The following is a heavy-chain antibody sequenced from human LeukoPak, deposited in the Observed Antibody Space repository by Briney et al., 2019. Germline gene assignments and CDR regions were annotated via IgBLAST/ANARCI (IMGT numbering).Heavy chain of an antibody. V-gene: IGHV1-18*01. J-gene: IGHJ6*03. D-gene: IGHD6-13*01. CDR1: GYTFTSYG. Sequence: ASVKVSCKASGYTFTSYGISWVRQAPGQGLEWMGWIGAYNGNPTYAQNLQGRVTMTTDTSTSTAYMELRSLRSDDTAVYYCARAGNYYYMDVWGKGTTATVSS. CDR2: IGAYNGNP. CDR3: ARAGNYYYMDV.